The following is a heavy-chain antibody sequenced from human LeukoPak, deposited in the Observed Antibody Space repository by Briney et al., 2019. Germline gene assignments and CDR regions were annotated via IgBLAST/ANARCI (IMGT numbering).Heavy chain of an antibody. V-gene: IGHV3-49*04. CDR2: IGSKAYGGTT. CDR1: GFTFSSYA. D-gene: IGHD1-26*01. J-gene: IGHJ6*03. Sequence: GGSLRLSCAASGFTFSSYAMHWVRQAPGKGLEWVGFIGSKAYGGTTEYAASLKGRFTISRDDSKSIVYLQINSLKTEDTAVYYCTRRIGVMMGATWGHYYYYMDVWGRGTTVT. CDR3: TRRIGVMMGATWGHYYYYMDV.